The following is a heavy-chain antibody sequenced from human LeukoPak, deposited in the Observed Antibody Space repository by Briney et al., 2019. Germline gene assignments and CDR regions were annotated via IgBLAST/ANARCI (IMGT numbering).Heavy chain of an antibody. CDR3: ARADYGDYSTFDY. Sequence: ASVKVSCKASGYTFTSYYMHWVRQAPGQGLEWMGWINPNSGGTNYAQKFQGRVTMTRDTSISTAYMELSRLRSDDTAVYYCARADYGDYSTFDYWGKGTLVTVSS. D-gene: IGHD4-17*01. CDR2: INPNSGGT. J-gene: IGHJ4*02. CDR1: GYTFTSYY. V-gene: IGHV1-2*02.